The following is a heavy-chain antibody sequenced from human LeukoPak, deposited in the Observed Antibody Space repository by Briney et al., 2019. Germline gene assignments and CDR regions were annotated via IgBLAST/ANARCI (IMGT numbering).Heavy chain of an antibody. CDR1: TRAISSYV. CDR2: ISDRSGYI. Sequence: GGTLTLSSTAYTRAISSYVMNWIRQGQGQGLVWVSSISDRSGYIYYTESVRGRFTISRDNTKNSVSLHIISSMAQDTAGYSYATNPGAQVETAAIAPSYTWGEGAPVIVS. V-gene: IGHV3-21*01. D-gene: IGHD2-2*02. J-gene: IGHJ5*02. CDR3: ATNPGAQVETAAIAPSYT.